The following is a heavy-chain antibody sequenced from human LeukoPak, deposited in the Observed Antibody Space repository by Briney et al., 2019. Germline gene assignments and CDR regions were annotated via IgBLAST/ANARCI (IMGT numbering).Heavy chain of an antibody. CDR1: GFTLSSYG. CDR2: ISYDGSNK. J-gene: IGHJ4*02. CDR3: AKLISSGEFDY. V-gene: IGHV3-30*18. D-gene: IGHD6-19*01. Sequence: GGSLRLSCAASGFTLSSYGMHWVRQAPGKGLEWVAVISYDGSNKYYADSVKGRFTISRDNSKNTLYLQMNSLRAEDTAVYYCAKLISSGEFDYWGQGTLVTVSS.